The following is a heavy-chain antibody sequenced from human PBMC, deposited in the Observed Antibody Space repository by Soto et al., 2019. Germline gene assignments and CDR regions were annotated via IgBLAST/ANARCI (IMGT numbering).Heavy chain of an antibody. CDR3: VRLPCGGGNCCPPPFEY. J-gene: IGHJ4*02. CDR2: TSAYNGNT. CDR1: GFPFIDFS. Sequence: QVQLMQSGAEVKTPGASVMVSCKASGFPFIDFSFTWVRQAPGQGLEWMGWTSAYNGNTNYEQKFQGRVTMTTDTSTGTAYMELRSLRSDDTALYYCVRLPCGGGNCCPPPFEYWGQGTLVTVSS. D-gene: IGHD2-15*01. V-gene: IGHV1-18*01.